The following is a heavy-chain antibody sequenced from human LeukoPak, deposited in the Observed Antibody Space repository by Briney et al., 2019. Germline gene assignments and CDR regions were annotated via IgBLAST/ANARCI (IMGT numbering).Heavy chain of an antibody. D-gene: IGHD2-15*01. CDR1: GYTFTSYY. J-gene: IGHJ6*02. CDR3: ARVSCSGGSCSSPGRHYYYYYGMDV. V-gene: IGHV1-46*01. Sequence: ASVKVSFKASGYTFTSYYMHWVRQAPGQGLEWMGIINPSGGSTSYAQKFQGRVTMTRDTSTSTVYMELSSLRSEDTAVYYCARVSCSGGSCSSPGRHYYYYYGMDVWGQGTTVTVSS. CDR2: INPSGGST.